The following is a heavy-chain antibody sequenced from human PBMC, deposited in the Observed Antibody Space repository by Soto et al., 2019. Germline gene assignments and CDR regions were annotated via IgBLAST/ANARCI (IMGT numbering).Heavy chain of an antibody. V-gene: IGHV4-30-2*01. CDR2: IYHSGST. J-gene: IGHJ4*02. D-gene: IGHD3-22*01. CDR3: ARASDPYYYDSSGYYFDY. CDR1: GGSISSGGYS. Sequence: SETLSLTCAVSGGSISSGGYSWSWIRQPPGKGLEWIGYIYHSGSTYYNPSLKSRVTISVDRSKNQFSLKLSSVTAADAAVYYCARASDPYYYDSSGYYFDYWGQGTLVTVSS.